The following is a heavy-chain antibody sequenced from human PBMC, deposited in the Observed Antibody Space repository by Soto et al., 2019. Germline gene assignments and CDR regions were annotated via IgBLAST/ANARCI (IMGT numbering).Heavy chain of an antibody. Sequence: GGSLRLSCAASGFTFSSYSMNWVRQAPGKGLEWVAVISYDGSNKYYADSVKGRFTISRDNSKNTLYLQMNSLRAEDTAVYYCAKDLNSYGPCLPPSEQQLVPGPLDYWAQGTLVPVSS. V-gene: IGHV3-30*18. CDR3: AKDLNSYGPCLPPSEQQLVPGPLDY. CDR2: ISYDGSNK. J-gene: IGHJ4*02. D-gene: IGHD6-13*01. CDR1: GFTFSSYS.